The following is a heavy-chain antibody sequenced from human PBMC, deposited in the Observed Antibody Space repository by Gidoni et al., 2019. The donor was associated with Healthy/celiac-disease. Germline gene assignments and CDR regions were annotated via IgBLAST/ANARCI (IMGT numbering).Heavy chain of an antibody. V-gene: IGHV4-59*01. CDR1: GGSISSYY. J-gene: IGHJ4*02. CDR2: IYYSGST. Sequence: QVQLQESGPGLVKPSETLSLTCTVSGGSISSYYWSWIRQPPGKGLEWIGYIYYSGSTNYNPSLKSRVTISVDTSKNQFSLKLSSVTAADTAVYYCARTLDGDYHIPYYFDYWGQGTLVTVSS. D-gene: IGHD4-17*01. CDR3: ARTLDGDYHIPYYFDY.